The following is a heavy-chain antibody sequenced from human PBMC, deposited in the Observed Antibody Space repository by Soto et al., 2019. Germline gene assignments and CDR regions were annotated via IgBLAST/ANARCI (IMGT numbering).Heavy chain of an antibody. D-gene: IGHD5-12*01. CDR1: GGSISSYY. J-gene: IGHJ5*01. Sequence: SDTLSLTCTVSGGSISSYYWNWIRPPPGKGLEWIGYIYYSGSTNYNPSLQSRVTISVDTSKNQFSPKLSSVTAADTAVYYCARAGTGGYIGYDVARRYWFDPCGQGTLVTVS. CDR2: IYYSGST. CDR3: ARAGTGGYIGYDVARRYWFDP. V-gene: IGHV4-59*12.